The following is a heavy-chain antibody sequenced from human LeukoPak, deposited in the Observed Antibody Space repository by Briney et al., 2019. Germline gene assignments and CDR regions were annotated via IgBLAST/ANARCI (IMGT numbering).Heavy chain of an antibody. V-gene: IGHV1-69*05. CDR2: IIPIFGTA. D-gene: IGHD3-3*01. CDR3: ARSGSRTMYFDL. Sequence: ASVKVSCKASGGTFSSYAISWVRQAPGQGLEWMGGIIPIFGTANYAQKFQGRVTITTDESTSTAYMELSSLRSEDTAVYYCARSGSRTMYFDLWGRGTLVTVSS. J-gene: IGHJ2*01. CDR1: GGTFSSYA.